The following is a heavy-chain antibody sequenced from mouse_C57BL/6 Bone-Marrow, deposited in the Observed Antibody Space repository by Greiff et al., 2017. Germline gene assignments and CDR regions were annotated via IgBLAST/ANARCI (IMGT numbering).Heavy chain of an antibody. CDR2: ISNLAYSI. V-gene: IGHV5-15*01. D-gene: IGHD1-1*01. CDR3: ARLTTVVYWYFDV. J-gene: IGHJ1*03. CDR1: GFTFSDYG. Sequence: EVMLVESGGGLVQPGGSLKLSCAASGFTFSDYGMAWVRQAPRKGPEWVAFISNLAYSIYYADTVTGRFTISRENANNTLYLEMRSLRYEDTAMYYCARLTTVVYWYFDVWGTGTTVTVSS.